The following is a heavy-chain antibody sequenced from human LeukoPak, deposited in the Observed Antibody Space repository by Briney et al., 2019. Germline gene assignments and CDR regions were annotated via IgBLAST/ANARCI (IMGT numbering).Heavy chain of an antibody. D-gene: IGHD1-26*01. Sequence: SSVKVSRKASGGTFSSYAISLVRQAPGQGLEWMGGIIPIFGTANYAQKFQGRVTITADESTSTAYMELSSLRSEDTAVYYCARAFDLGATGNCFDPWGQGTLVTVSS. J-gene: IGHJ5*02. CDR1: GGTFSSYA. CDR2: IIPIFGTA. CDR3: ARAFDLGATGNCFDP. V-gene: IGHV1-69*01.